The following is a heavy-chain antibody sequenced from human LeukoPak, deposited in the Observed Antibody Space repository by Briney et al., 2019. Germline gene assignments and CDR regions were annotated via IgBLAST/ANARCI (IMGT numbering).Heavy chain of an antibody. CDR3: ARYGDYFFDQ. CDR1: GGSINNYY. CDR2: IHSSGST. V-gene: IGHV4-59*01. D-gene: IGHD4-17*01. J-gene: IGHJ4*02. Sequence: SETLSLTRSVSGGSINNYYWSWIRQPPGKGLEWIGYIHSSGSTNYNPSLKSRVTMSADTSKNQLSLKLNSVTAADSAIYHCARYGDYFFDQWGQGTLVTVSS.